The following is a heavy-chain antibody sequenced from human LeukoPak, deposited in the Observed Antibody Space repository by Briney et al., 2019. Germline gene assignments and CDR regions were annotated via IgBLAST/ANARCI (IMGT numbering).Heavy chain of an antibody. CDR1: GGSISSYY. CDR2: IYYSGST. J-gene: IGHJ2*01. Sequence: SETLSLTCTVSGGSISSYYWSWIRQPPGKGLEWIGYIYYSGSTNYNPSLKSRVTISVDTSKNQFSLKLSSVTAADTAVYYRARDSSGYLRYWYFDLWGRGTLVTVSS. D-gene: IGHD3-22*01. V-gene: IGHV4-59*01. CDR3: ARDSSGYLRYWYFDL.